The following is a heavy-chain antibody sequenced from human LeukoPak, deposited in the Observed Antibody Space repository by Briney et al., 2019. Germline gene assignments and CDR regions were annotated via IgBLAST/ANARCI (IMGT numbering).Heavy chain of an antibody. CDR2: ISGPGTTT. Sequence: GGSLRLSCTTSGFSFTSYAMNWVRQAPGKGLEWLSYISGPGTTTKYADSVKGRFTISRDNDKNSLYLQMNSLRAEDTAVYYCARLQGYYYGSASYYNRRDNWFDPWGQGTLVTVSS. CDR1: GFSFTSYA. CDR3: ARLQGYYYGSASYYNRRDNWFDP. J-gene: IGHJ5*02. V-gene: IGHV3-48*01. D-gene: IGHD3-10*01.